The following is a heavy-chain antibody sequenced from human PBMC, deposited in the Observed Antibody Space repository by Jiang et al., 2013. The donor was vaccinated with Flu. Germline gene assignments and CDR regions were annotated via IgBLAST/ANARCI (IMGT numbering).Heavy chain of an antibody. CDR2: FDPEDGET. J-gene: IGHJ6*02. Sequence: SGAEVKKPGASVKVSCKVSGYTLTELSMHWVRQAPGKGLEWMGGFDPEDGETIYAQKFQGRVTMTEDTSTDTAYMELSSLRSEDTAVYYCATAPSPGYSYGYYYYYYGMDVWGQGTTVTVSS. V-gene: IGHV1-24*01. CDR3: ATAPSPGYSYGYYYYYYGMDV. D-gene: IGHD5-18*01. CDR1: GYTLTELS.